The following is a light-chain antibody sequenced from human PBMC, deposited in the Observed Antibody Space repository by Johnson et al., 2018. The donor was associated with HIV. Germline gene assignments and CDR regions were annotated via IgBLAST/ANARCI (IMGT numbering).Light chain of an antibody. CDR2: DNN. CDR1: SSNIGNNY. Sequence: QSVLTQPPSVSAAPGQKVTISCSGSSSNIGNNYVSWYQQLPGTAPKLLIYDNNKRPSGIPDRFSGSKSGTSATLGITGLQTGDEADYYCGPWDSSLSAGGYFFGTGTKVTVL. J-gene: IGLJ1*01. CDR3: GPWDSSLSAGGYF. V-gene: IGLV1-51*01.